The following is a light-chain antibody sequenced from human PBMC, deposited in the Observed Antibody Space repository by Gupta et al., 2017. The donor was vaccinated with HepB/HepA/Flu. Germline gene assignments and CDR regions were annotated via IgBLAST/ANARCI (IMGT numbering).Light chain of an antibody. J-gene: IGKJ3*01. CDR2: AAS. CDR3: QQANSFPRA. Sequence: DIQMTQSPSSVSASVGDRVTITCRASQGISSCLAWYQQKPGKAPKLLIYAASSLQSGVPSRFSGSGSVAAFTLTIISLQPEDFATYYCQQANSFPRAFGHGTNVDIK. CDR1: QGISSC. V-gene: IGKV1D-12*01.